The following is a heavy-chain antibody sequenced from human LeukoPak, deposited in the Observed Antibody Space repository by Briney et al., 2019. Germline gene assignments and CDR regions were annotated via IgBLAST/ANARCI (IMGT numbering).Heavy chain of an antibody. CDR1: GFTFSSYW. D-gene: IGHD2-15*01. J-gene: IGHJ4*02. CDR3: ARPLGYCSGGSCFPFDY. CDR2: TKQDGSEK. V-gene: IGHV3-7*05. Sequence: PGGSLRLSCAASGFTFSSYWMTWVRQAPGKGLEWVANTKQDGSEKYYVDSVKGRFTISRDNAKNSLYLQMNSLRAEDTAVYYCARPLGYCSGGSCFPFDYWGQGTLVTVSS.